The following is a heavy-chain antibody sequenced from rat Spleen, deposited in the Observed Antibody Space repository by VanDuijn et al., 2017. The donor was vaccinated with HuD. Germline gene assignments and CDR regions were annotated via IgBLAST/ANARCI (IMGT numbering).Heavy chain of an antibody. CDR1: GFSLTDYS. Sequence: EVQLKESGPGLVQPSQTLSLTCTVSGFSLTDYSVHWVRQPPGKGLEWMGVIWTGGSTAYNSLLNSRLIISRDTSTSQVFLKMNSLQSEDTATYYFVREASYPGITFDYWGQGVMVTVSS. V-gene: IGHV2S63*01. J-gene: IGHJ2*01. CDR2: IWTGGST. CDR3: VREASYPGITFDY. D-gene: IGHD1-4*01.